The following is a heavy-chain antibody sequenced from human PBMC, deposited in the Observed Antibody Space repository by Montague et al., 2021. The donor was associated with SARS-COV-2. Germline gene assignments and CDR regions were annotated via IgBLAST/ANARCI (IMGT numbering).Heavy chain of an antibody. CDR2: INYSGST. CDR1: GGSFSGHY. Sequence: SETLSLTCAVYGGSFSGHYWSWIRQPPGTGLEWIGEINYSGSTNYNPSLKSRGTITVDTSKIQFSLELSSVTAADTAVYYCARALPVTTFFYSYYGMDVWGQGTPVTVSS. D-gene: IGHD4-17*01. CDR3: ARALPVTTFFYSYYGMDV. V-gene: IGHV4-34*01. J-gene: IGHJ6*02.